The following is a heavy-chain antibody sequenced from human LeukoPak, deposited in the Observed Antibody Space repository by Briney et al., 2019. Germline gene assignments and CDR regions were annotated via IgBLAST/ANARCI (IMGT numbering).Heavy chain of an antibody. CDR3: ARELENVFDI. Sequence: GGSLRLSCAASGFTFTSYAMNWVRQAPGKGLEWVSGISANGISTNYADSVKGRFTISRDNSKNTLYLQMNSLRAEDTAVYYCARELENVFDIWGQGTMVTVSS. V-gene: IGHV3-23*01. CDR2: ISANGIST. J-gene: IGHJ3*02. D-gene: IGHD5-24*01. CDR1: GFTFTSYA.